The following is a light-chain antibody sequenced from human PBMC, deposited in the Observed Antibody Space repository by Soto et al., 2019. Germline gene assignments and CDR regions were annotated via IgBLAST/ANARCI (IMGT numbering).Light chain of an antibody. CDR3: QQNNSFWT. CDR1: QSTSSW. Sequence: DIQMTQSSSILSASVGDRVTITCRASQSTSSWLACYQQTPGKAPKFLIYKASNSESGVPSRFSGSGSGTELTLTISSLQPDGVASCYWQQNNSFWTLGQGTKVEVK. CDR2: KAS. V-gene: IGKV1-5*03. J-gene: IGKJ1*01.